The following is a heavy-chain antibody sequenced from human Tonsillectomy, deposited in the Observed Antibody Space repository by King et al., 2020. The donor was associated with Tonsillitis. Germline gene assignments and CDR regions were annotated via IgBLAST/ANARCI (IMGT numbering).Heavy chain of an antibody. CDR3: ARTITIFGVVIEYYFDD. CDR2: IYYSGST. D-gene: IGHD3-3*01. V-gene: IGHV4-59*08. J-gene: IGHJ4*02. CDR1: GGSISSYY. Sequence: LQLQESGPGLVKPSETLSLTCTVSGGSISSYYWSWIRQPPGKGLEWIGYIYYSGSTNSNPSLKSRVTISVDTSKNQFSLKLSSVTAADTAVYYCARTITIFGVVIEYYFDDWGQGTLVTVSS.